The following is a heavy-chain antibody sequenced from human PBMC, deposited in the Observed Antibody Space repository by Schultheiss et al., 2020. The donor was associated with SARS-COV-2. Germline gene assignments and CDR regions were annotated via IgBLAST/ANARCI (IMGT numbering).Heavy chain of an antibody. V-gene: IGHV3-23*01. Sequence: GGSLRLSCAASGFTFSNSDMNWVRQAPGKGLEWVSAISGSGGSTYYADSVKGRFTISRDNSKNTLYLQMNSLRAEDTAVYYCARGGSSGWRGWFDPWGQGTLVTVSS. CDR3: ARGGSSGWRGWFDP. D-gene: IGHD6-19*01. CDR2: ISGSGGST. J-gene: IGHJ5*02. CDR1: GFTFSNSD.